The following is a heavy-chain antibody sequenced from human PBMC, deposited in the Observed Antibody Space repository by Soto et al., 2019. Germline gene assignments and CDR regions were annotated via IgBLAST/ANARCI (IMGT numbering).Heavy chain of an antibody. D-gene: IGHD6-13*01. CDR3: ARDPTYSSSWYLGWFDP. CDR1: GGSFSGYY. CDR2: IYHSGST. Sequence: PSETLSLTCAVYGGSFSGYYWSWVRQPPGKGLEWIGEIYHSGSTNYNPSLKSRVTISVDKSKNQFSLKLSSVTAADTAVYYCARDPTYSSSWYLGWFDPWGQGTLVTVSS. J-gene: IGHJ5*02. V-gene: IGHV4-34*01.